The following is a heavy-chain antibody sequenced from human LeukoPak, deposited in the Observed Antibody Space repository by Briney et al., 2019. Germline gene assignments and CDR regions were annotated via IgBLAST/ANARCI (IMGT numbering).Heavy chain of an antibody. CDR1: GGSVTSTNW. CDR2: INHSGST. D-gene: IGHD3-10*01. CDR3: ARVPRRSGSYYYYYGMDV. J-gene: IGHJ6*02. Sequence: SETLSLTCDVSGGSVTSTNWWTWVRQAPGKGLEWIGEINHSGSTNYNPSLKSRVTISVDTSKNQFSLKLSSVTAADTAVYYCARVPRRSGSYYYYYGMDVWGQGTTVTVSS. V-gene: IGHV4-4*02.